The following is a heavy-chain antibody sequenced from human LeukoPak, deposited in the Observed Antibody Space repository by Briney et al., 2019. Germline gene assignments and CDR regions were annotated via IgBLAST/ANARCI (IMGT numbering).Heavy chain of an antibody. Sequence: GGSLRLSCAASAFTFNNYGMHWVRQAQGKGLEWVAVISYDGSYKYYTDSVKGRFTISRDNSKNTLHLQMNSLRVDDTAVYYCAKSLSDGYDYWGQGTPVTVSS. J-gene: IGHJ4*02. D-gene: IGHD6-13*01. V-gene: IGHV3-30*18. CDR2: ISYDGSYK. CDR3: AKSLSDGYDY. CDR1: AFTFNNYG.